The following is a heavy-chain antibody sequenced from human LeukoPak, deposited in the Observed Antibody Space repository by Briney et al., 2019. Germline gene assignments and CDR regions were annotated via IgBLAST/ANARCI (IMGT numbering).Heavy chain of an antibody. CDR2: INHSGST. V-gene: IGHV4-34*01. Sequence: SETLSLTCAVYGGSFSGYYWSWIRQPPGKGLEWIGEINHSGSTNYNPSLKSRVTISVDTSKNQFSLKLSSVTAEDTAVYYCARLAVAEDDYWGQGTLVTVSS. D-gene: IGHD2-15*01. CDR1: GGSFSGYY. CDR3: ARLAVAEDDY. J-gene: IGHJ4*02.